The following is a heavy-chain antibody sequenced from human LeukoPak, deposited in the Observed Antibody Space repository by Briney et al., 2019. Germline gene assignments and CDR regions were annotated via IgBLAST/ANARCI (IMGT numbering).Heavy chain of an antibody. CDR2: IYYSGST. CDR1: GGSISSYY. Sequence: SETLSLTCTVSGGSISSYYWSWIRQPPGKGLEWIGYIYYSGSTNYNPSLKSRVTISVDTSKNQFSLKLSSVTAADTTVYYCARSEWIQLWLSYWGQGTLVTVSS. J-gene: IGHJ4*02. V-gene: IGHV4-59*01. D-gene: IGHD5-18*01. CDR3: ARSEWIQLWLSY.